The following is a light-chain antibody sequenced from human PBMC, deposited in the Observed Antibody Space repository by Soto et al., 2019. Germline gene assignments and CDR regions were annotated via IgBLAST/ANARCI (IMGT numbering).Light chain of an antibody. CDR2: GTS. V-gene: IGKV3-20*01. J-gene: IGKJ1*01. CDR1: QTISRSY. Sequence: DNGLIQFPGTMSVSPGERDTLSCGASQTISRSYLAWYQQRPGQPPSLLIYGTSSRATGIPDRFSGSGSGTDFTLTISRLEPEDSAIYYCQQYVSWTFGQGTKVEIK. CDR3: QQYVSWT.